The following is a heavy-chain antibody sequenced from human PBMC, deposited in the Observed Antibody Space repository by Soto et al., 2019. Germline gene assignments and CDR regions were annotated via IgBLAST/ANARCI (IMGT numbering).Heavy chain of an antibody. CDR1: GYTFTSYG. CDR2: ISAYNGNT. V-gene: IGHV1-18*04. D-gene: IGHD3-3*01. Sequence: ASVKVSCKASGYTFTSYGISWVRQAPGQGLEWMGWISAYNGNTNYAQKLQGRVTMTTGTSTSTAYMELRSLRSDDAAVYYCARAYYDFWSGYYTSYGMDVWGQGTTVTGLL. J-gene: IGHJ6*02. CDR3: ARAYYDFWSGYYTSYGMDV.